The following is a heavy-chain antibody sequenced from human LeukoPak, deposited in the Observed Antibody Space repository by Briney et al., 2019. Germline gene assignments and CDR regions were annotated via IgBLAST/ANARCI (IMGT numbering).Heavy chain of an antibody. J-gene: IGHJ3*02. Sequence: KTSETLSLTCTVSGGSISSHYWSWIRQPPGKGLEWIGYIYYSGSTNYNPSLKSRVTISVDTSKNQFSLKLSSVTAADTAVYYCARDALGGKDYDSSGYYYTTDDAFDIWGQGTMVTVSS. CDR2: IYYSGST. CDR1: GGSISSHY. D-gene: IGHD3-22*01. CDR3: ARDALGGKDYDSSGYYYTTDDAFDI. V-gene: IGHV4-59*11.